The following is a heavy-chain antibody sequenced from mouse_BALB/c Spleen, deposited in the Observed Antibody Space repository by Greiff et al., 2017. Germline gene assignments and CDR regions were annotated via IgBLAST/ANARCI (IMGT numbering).Heavy chain of an antibody. D-gene: IGHD2-3*01. CDR1: GYSITSCYS. CDR3: ARYYDGYHRYFDV. V-gene: IGHV3-1*02. Sequence: EVQLQQSGPDLVKPSQSLSLTCTVTGYSITSCYSWHWIRQFPGNKLEWMGYIHYSGSTNYNPSLKSRIFITRDTSKNQFFLQLNSVTTEDTATYYCARYYDGYHRYFDVWGAGTTVTVSS. CDR2: IHYSGST. J-gene: IGHJ1*01.